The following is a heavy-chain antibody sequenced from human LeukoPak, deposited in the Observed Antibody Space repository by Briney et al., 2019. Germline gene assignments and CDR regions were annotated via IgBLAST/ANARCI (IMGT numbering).Heavy chain of an antibody. V-gene: IGHV3-23*01. CDR2: ISSSGGTT. CDR3: AFYGSGGVY. CDR1: GFTFSNYA. J-gene: IGHJ4*02. Sequence: GGSLRLSCAASGFTFSNYAMTWVRQAPGKGLEWVSSISSSGGTTYYADSVKGRFTISRDNSKNTLYVQMNSLRAEDTAVYYCAFYGSGGVYWSQGTLVTVSS. D-gene: IGHD3-10*01.